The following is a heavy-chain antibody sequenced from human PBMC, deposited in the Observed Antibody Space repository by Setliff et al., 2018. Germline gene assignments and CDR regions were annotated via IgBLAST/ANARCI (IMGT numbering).Heavy chain of an antibody. V-gene: IGHV4-31*03. J-gene: IGHJ4*02. CDR3: AKGGGRYHSAS. CDR1: GASISSDGYY. D-gene: IGHD1-26*01. Sequence: PSETLSLTCSVSGASISSDGYYWSWIRQYPGKGLEWIGYIYYSGSTYYSPSLKSRVTISLDTSENQFSLELSSVTAADTAVYYCAKGGGRYHSASWGQGTLVTVSS. CDR2: IYYSGST.